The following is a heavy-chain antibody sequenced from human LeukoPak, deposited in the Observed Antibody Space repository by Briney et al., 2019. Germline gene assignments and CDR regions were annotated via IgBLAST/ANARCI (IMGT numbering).Heavy chain of an antibody. J-gene: IGHJ6*02. D-gene: IGHD4-17*01. CDR1: GFTFSSYS. Sequence: PGGSLRLSCAASGFTFSSYSMNWVRQAPGKGLEWVSYISSSSSTIYYADSVKGRFTISRDNAKNSLYLQMNSLRAEDTAVYYCAGDLPHPSLTTRYYGMDVWGQGTTVTVSS. CDR3: AGDLPHPSLTTRYYGMDV. V-gene: IGHV3-48*01. CDR2: ISSSSSTI.